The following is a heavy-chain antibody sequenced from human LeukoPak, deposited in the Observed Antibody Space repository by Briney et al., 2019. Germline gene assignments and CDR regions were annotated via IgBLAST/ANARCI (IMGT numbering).Heavy chain of an antibody. CDR2: IYYSGST. D-gene: IGHD6-6*01. CDR1: GGSISSSSYY. CDR3: ARGFSSSSFLDY. Sequence: PSETLSLTCTVSGGSISSSSYYWGWIRQPPGKGLEWIGSIYYSGSTYYNPSLKSRVTISVDTSKNQFSLKLSSVTAADTAVYYCARGFSSSSFLDYWGQGTLVTVSS. V-gene: IGHV4-39*01. J-gene: IGHJ4*02.